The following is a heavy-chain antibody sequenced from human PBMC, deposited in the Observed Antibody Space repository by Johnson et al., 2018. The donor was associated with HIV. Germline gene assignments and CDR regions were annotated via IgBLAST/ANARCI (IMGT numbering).Heavy chain of an antibody. D-gene: IGHD5-18*01. J-gene: IGHJ3*02. CDR2: ISYTGGRI. CDR3: ARAGYSYGLGAFDI. CDR1: RFTFSSYA. Sequence: QEQLVESGGGVVQPGGSLRLSCAASRFTFSSYAMHWVRQAPGKGLEWVAVISYTGGRIDYAGSVKGRFTVSRDNSEKIVYLQMNSLRAEDTALYYCARAGYSYGLGAFDIWGQGAMVTVSS. V-gene: IGHV3-30*07.